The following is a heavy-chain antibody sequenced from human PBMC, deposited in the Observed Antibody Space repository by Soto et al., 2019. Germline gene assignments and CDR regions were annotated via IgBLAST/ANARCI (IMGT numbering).Heavy chain of an antibody. D-gene: IGHD6-19*01. J-gene: IGHJ4*02. V-gene: IGHV3-11*01. CDR2: INTLSSAI. Sequence: XVSLRLSCAGSGFTFSDYYMTWIRQAPGKGLEWVSYINTLSSAIYYADSVKGRFTISRDNAKNSLYLQMNSLRAEDTAVYYCARRLQWQLRPLDSWGRGTLVTVSS. CDR3: ARRLQWQLRPLDS. CDR1: GFTFSDYY.